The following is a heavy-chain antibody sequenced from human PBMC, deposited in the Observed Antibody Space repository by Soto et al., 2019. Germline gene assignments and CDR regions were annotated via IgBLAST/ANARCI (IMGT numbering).Heavy chain of an antibody. CDR2: ISHDGSNK. Sequence: QVQLVESGGGVVQPGRSLRLSCAASGYTFSTYAMHWVRQAPGKGLEWVAVISHDGSNKYYVDSVKGRFTISRDNSKTTLYLQMTRRSAEDTGVYYCANSVMAVAASLSHFDYWGPGTLVTGSS. D-gene: IGHD6-19*01. V-gene: IGHV3-30*18. CDR3: ANSVMAVAASLSHFDY. CDR1: GYTFSTYA. J-gene: IGHJ4*02.